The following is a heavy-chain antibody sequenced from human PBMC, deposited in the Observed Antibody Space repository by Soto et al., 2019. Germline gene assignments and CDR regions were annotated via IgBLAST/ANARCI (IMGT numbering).Heavy chain of an antibody. Sequence: QVQLVESGGGVVQPGRSLRLSCAASGFTFSSYGMHWVRQAPGKGLEWVAVISYDGSNKYYADSVKGRFTISRDNSKNTLYLQMNSLRAEDTAVYYCAKDGGVSDSSQAFDIWGQGTMVTVSS. D-gene: IGHD3-3*01. J-gene: IGHJ3*02. CDR1: GFTFSSYG. V-gene: IGHV3-30*18. CDR2: ISYDGSNK. CDR3: AKDGGVSDSSQAFDI.